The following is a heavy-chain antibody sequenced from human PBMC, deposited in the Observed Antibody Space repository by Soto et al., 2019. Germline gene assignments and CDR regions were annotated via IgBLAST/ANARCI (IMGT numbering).Heavy chain of an antibody. V-gene: IGHV3-15*04. CDR1: GFTFTSAY. CDR2: IVSKADGGTI. CDR3: TASKTAGGFDV. Sequence: EVQLVESGGGLVKPEGCLRLSCAVSGFTFTSAYMGWVRQAPGKGLEWIGRIVSKADGGTIDYAAPVKGRFTISGDESKNTLYLQMNRLRIEDTAMYYCTASKTAGGFDVWGQATRVTVS. D-gene: IGHD3-10*01. J-gene: IGHJ3*01.